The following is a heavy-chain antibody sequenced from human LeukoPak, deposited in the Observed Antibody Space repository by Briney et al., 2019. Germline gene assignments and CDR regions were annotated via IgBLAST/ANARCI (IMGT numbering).Heavy chain of an antibody. CDR2: IKSKTDGGTT. CDR3: TTDRYGSSSWDY. CDR1: GFTVSNAW. D-gene: IGHD6-13*01. J-gene: IGHJ4*02. Sequence: GGSLRLSCAASGFTVSNAWMSWVRQAPGKGLEWVGRIKSKTDGGTTDYAAPVKGRFTISRDDSKNTLYLQMNSLKTEDTAVYYCTTDRYGSSSWDYWGQGTLVTVSS. V-gene: IGHV3-15*01.